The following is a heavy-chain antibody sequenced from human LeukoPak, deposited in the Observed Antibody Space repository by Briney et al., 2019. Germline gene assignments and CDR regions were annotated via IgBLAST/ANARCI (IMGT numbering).Heavy chain of an antibody. J-gene: IGHJ3*02. CDR1: GFTFSSYA. V-gene: IGHV3-30*01. Sequence: GGSLRLSCAASGFTFSSYAMHWVRQAPGKGLEWVAVISYVGSNKYYADSVKGRFTISRDNSKNTLYLQMNSLRAEDTAVYYCARDPQQLGAFDIWGQGTMVTVSS. CDR3: ARDPQQLGAFDI. CDR2: ISYVGSNK. D-gene: IGHD6-13*01.